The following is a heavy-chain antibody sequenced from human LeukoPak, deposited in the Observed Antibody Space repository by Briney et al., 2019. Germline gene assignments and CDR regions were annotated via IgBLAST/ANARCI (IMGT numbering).Heavy chain of an antibody. V-gene: IGHV3-53*01. D-gene: IGHD3-22*01. CDR3: GTMSNYDSGGYYDA. CDR1: GFSVSANY. J-gene: IGHJ5*02. CDR2: IYGGEST. Sequence: PGGSLRLSCAVSGFSVSANYMHWVRQTPGKGLQWVSSIYGGESTNYADSVRGRFTISRDISEYTLYLQMKNLRVDDTAVYYCGTMSNYDSGGYYDAWGQGTPVTVSS.